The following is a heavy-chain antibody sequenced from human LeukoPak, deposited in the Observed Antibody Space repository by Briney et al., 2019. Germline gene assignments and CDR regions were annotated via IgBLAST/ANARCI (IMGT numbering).Heavy chain of an antibody. V-gene: IGHV4-30-2*01. J-gene: IGHJ3*02. D-gene: IGHD4-23*01. CDR1: GGSISSGGYY. CDR3: ARDLRWSTNAFDI. Sequence: SETLSLTCTVSGGSISSGGYYWSWIRQPPGKGLEWIGYIYHSGSTYYNPSLKSRVTISVDRSKNQFSLKLSSVTAADTAVYYCARDLRWSTNAFDIWGQGTMVTVSS. CDR2: IYHSGST.